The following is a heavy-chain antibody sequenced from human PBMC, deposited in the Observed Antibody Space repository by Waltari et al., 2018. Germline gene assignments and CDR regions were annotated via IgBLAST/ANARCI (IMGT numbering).Heavy chain of an antibody. Sequence: QVQLVQSGAEVKKPGASVKVSCKASGYTFTSYDINWGRQATGQGLEWMGWMNPNSGNTGYAQKFQDRVTITRNTSISTAYMELSSLRSEDTAVYYCAISGYSHYYYYMDVWGKGTTVTVSS. V-gene: IGHV1-8*03. CDR2: MNPNSGNT. J-gene: IGHJ6*03. CDR3: AISGYSHYYYYMDV. CDR1: GYTFTSYD. D-gene: IGHD3-22*01.